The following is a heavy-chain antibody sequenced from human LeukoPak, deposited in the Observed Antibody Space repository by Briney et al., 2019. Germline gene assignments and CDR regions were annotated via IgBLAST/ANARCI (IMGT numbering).Heavy chain of an antibody. CDR1: GYTFTGYY. D-gene: IGHD3-9*01. CDR3: ARLRNYDILTGRASAFDY. J-gene: IGHJ4*02. V-gene: IGHV1-2*02. CDR2: INPNSGGT. Sequence: GASVKVSCKASGYTFTGYYMHWVRQAPGQGLEWMGWINPNSGGTNYAQKFQGRVTMTRDTSISTAYMELSRLRSDDTAVYYCARLRNYDILTGRASAFDYWGQGTLVTVSS.